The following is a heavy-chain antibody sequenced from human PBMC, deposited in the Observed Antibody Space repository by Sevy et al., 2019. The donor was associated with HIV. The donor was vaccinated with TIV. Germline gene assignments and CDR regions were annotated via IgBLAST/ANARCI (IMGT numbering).Heavy chain of an antibody. D-gene: IGHD2-8*01. V-gene: IGHV3-15*01. Sequence: GGSLRLSCGASGFTFSNAWMTWVRQAPGKGLEWVGRIKSKSEGGTTDYAAPVKGRFTISRDDSKNTLYLEMNSLKSDDTTVYYCTNNRGYSIYDVCREYFDSWGQGTLVSVSS. CDR1: GFTFSNAW. CDR3: TNNRGYSIYDVCREYFDS. J-gene: IGHJ4*02. CDR2: IKSKSEGGTT.